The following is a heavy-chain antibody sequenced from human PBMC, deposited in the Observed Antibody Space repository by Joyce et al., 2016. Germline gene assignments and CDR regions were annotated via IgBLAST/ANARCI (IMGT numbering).Heavy chain of an antibody. CDR3: AGGDADLYYYGSGGGEDWFDP. D-gene: IGHD3-10*01. V-gene: IGHV1-69*01. CDR2: PMPLADRI. J-gene: IGHJ5*02. Sequence: QVHLVQPGAEVKKPGSSVKLSCRASGGTFRSLAISWVRQAPGQGLDWMGGPMPLADRIRNAQKFRGRVTITADESASTVYMELNGLTADDTGVYFCAGGDADLYYYGSGGGEDWFDPWGQGTLVTVSS. CDR1: GGTFRSLA.